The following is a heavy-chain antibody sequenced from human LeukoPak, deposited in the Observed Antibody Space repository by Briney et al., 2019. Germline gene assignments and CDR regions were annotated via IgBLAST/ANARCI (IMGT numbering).Heavy chain of an antibody. CDR2: IKHSGST. CDR3: ARGNRDIVVVTAYRADY. J-gene: IGHJ4*02. CDR1: GFTVNSNH. V-gene: IGHV4-34*01. Sequence: GSLRPSCAASGFTVNSNHMSWVRQPPGKGLEWIGEIKHSGSTNYNPSLKSRVTISVDTSKNQFSLKLNSVTAADTAVYYCARGNRDIVVVTAYRADYWGQGTLVTVSS. D-gene: IGHD2-21*02.